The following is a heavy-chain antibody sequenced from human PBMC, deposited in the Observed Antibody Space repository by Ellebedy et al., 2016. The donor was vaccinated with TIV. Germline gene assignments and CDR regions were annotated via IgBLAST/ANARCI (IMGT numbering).Heavy chain of an antibody. Sequence: MPSETLSLTCGDSGGSINSDIYWSWVRPSPGRGLAWIGEVYHSGHTNYNPSLRSRVSISVDKSKSQFSLRLRSMTAADTAGYYCARDWTRGGGYFASWFDPWGQGTPVTVSS. CDR1: GGSINSDIY. CDR2: VYHSGHT. J-gene: IGHJ5*02. D-gene: IGHD2/OR15-2a*01. V-gene: IGHV4-4*02. CDR3: ARDWTRGGGYFASWFDP.